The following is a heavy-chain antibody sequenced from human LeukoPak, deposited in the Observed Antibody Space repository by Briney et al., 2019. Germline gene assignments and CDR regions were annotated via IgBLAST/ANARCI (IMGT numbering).Heavy chain of an antibody. J-gene: IGHJ4*02. CDR2: IKQDGSQK. CDR1: GFTFSTYW. V-gene: IGHV3-7*03. Sequence: GGSLRLSRAASGFTFSTYWMSWVRQAPGKGLEWVANIKQDGSQKYYVDSVKGRFTISRDNAKNSLYLQMNSLRAEDTAVYYRAREAWGDYFDYWGQGILVTVSS. CDR3: AREAWGDYFDY. D-gene: IGHD3-16*01.